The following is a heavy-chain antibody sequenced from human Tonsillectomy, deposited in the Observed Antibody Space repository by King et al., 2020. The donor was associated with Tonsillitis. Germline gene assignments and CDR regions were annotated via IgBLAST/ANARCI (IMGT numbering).Heavy chain of an antibody. D-gene: IGHD1-26*01. CDR2: IYYSGST. V-gene: IGHV4-39*01. CDR3: ARHLVGATAYWYFDL. CDR1: GGSISSSNYY. J-gene: IGHJ2*01. Sequence: QLQESGPGLVKPSETLSLTCTVSGGSISSSNYYWGWIRQPPGKGLEWIGSIYYSGSTYCNPYLKSPVSISVDKSKNQFSLKLRSFTAADTAVYYCARHLVGATAYWYFDLWGRGTLVTVSS.